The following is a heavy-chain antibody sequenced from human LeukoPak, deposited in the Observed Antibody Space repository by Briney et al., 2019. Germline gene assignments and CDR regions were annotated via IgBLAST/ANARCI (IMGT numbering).Heavy chain of an antibody. Sequence: SVKVSCKASGGTFSSYAISWVRQAPGQGLEWMEGIIPIFGTANYAQKFQGRVTITADKSTSTAYMELSSLRSEDTAVYYCARMSYCSGGSCLGFGMDVWGKGTTVTVSS. CDR2: IIPIFGTA. D-gene: IGHD2-15*01. V-gene: IGHV1-69*06. CDR3: ARMSYCSGGSCLGFGMDV. J-gene: IGHJ6*04. CDR1: GGTFSSYA.